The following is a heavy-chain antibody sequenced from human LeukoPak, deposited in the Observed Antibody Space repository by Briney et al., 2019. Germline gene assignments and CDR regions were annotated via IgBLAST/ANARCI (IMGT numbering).Heavy chain of an antibody. D-gene: IGHD7-27*01. CDR2: FYYSDIT. CDR1: GGSISNYF. V-gene: IGHV4-59*01. Sequence: SETLSLTCTVSGGSISNYFWSWIRQPPGKGLECIGFFYYSDITYYNPSLKSRVTISLDTSKNQFSLRLSSVTAADTAVYYCARGDWGSPDYYYMDVWGKGTTVTISS. CDR3: ARGDWGSPDYYYMDV. J-gene: IGHJ6*03.